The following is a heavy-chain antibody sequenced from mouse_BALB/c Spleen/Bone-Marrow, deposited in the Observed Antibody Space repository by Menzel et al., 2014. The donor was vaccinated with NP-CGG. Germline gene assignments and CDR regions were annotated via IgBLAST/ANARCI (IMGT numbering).Heavy chain of an antibody. CDR2: IYPGDGET. J-gene: IGHJ2*01. CDR3: ARDDYGPDY. CDR1: GYAFSSFW. Sequence: QVQLKQSGAELVRPGSSVKISCKASGYAFSSFWMNWVEQRPGQGLEWIGQIYPGDGETNYNGKFKGKATLTADKSSSTAYMQLSSLTSEDSAVYFCARDDYGPDYWGQGTTLTVSS. D-gene: IGHD2-4*01. V-gene: IGHV1-80*01.